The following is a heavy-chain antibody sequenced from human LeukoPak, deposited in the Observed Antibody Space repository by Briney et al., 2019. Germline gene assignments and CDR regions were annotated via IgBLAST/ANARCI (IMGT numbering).Heavy chain of an antibody. Sequence: ASVKVSCKASGYTFTGYYMHWVRQAPGQGLEWMGWINPNSGGTNYARKFQGRVTMTRDTSISTAYMELSRLRSDDTAVYYCARESLEYSSSSDAFDIWGQGTMVTVSS. CDR2: INPNSGGT. D-gene: IGHD6-6*01. CDR1: GYTFTGYY. J-gene: IGHJ3*02. V-gene: IGHV1-2*02. CDR3: ARESLEYSSSSDAFDI.